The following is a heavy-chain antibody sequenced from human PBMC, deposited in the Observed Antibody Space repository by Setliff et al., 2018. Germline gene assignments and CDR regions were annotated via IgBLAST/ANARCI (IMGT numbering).Heavy chain of an antibody. D-gene: IGHD3-10*01. CDR1: GGTFSSYA. J-gene: IGHJ6*02. CDR2: IIPIFGTA. V-gene: IGHV1-69*13. CDR3: ARVSSYGSGSYYYYYYGMDV. Sequence: SVKVSCKASGGTFSSYAISWVRLAPGQGLEWMGGIIPIFGTANYAQKFQGRVTITADESTSTAYMELSSLRSEDTAVYYCARVSSYGSGSYYYYYYGMDVWGQGTTVTVSS.